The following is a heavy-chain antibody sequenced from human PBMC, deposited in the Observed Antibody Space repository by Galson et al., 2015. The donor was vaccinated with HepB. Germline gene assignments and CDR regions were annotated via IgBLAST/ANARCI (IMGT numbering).Heavy chain of an antibody. CDR3: ARRSYDFWSGYQTENWYFDL. CDR2: IYPGDSDT. J-gene: IGHJ2*01. D-gene: IGHD3-3*01. V-gene: IGHV5-51*01. CDR1: GYSFTSYW. Sequence: QSGAEVKKPGESLKISCKGSGYSFTSYWIGWVRQMPGKGLEWMGIIYPGDSDTRYSPSFQGQVTISADKSISTAYLQWSSLKASDTAMYYCARRSYDFWSGYQTENWYFDLWGRGTLVTVSS.